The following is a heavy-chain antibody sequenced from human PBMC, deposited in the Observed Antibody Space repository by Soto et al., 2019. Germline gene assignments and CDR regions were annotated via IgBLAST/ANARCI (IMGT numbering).Heavy chain of an antibody. V-gene: IGHV4-38-2*02. CDR3: ARDLGSSSENWFDP. CDR2: MYHSGNT. D-gene: IGHD6-6*01. CDR1: GYSISSGYY. J-gene: IGHJ5*02. Sequence: SETLSLTCAVSGYSISSGYYWGWIRQPPGKGLEWIGSMYHSGNTYYNPSLKSRVTISVDTSKNQFSLKLSSVTAADTAVYYCARDLGSSSENWFDPWGQGILVTVSS.